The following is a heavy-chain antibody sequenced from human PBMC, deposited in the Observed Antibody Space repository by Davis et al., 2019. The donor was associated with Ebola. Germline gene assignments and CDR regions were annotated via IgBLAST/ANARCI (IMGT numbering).Heavy chain of an antibody. J-gene: IGHJ4*02. CDR1: GYTLTGYY. V-gene: IGHV1-2*02. CDR2: INPNSGGT. D-gene: IGHD3-22*01. CDR3: ARALYYDSSGGIGY. Sequence: ASVTVSCMASGYTLTGYYMHWVRQAPGQGLEWMGWINPNSGGTNYAQKFQGRVTMTRDTSISTAYMELSRLRSDDTAVYYCARALYYDSSGGIGYWGQGTLVTVSS.